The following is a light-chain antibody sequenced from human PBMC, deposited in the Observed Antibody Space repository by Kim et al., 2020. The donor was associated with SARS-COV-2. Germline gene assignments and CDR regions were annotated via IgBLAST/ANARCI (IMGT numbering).Light chain of an antibody. CDR2: DAS. CDR3: QQRADWPRT. CDR1: ESVSDF. V-gene: IGKV3-11*01. Sequence: FSPGESATLACRASESVSDFLVCYQLRPGQAPRLLIYDASKRAPGSPARFSGSGSGTEFTLTVSSLEPEDFAVYYCQQRADWPRTFGQGTKVDIK. J-gene: IGKJ1*01.